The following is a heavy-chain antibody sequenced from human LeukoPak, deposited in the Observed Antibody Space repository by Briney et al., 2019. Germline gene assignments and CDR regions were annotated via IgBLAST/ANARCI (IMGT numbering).Heavy chain of an antibody. D-gene: IGHD2-8*01. V-gene: IGHV3-11*01. CDR1: GFTFSDYY. Sequence: PGGSLRLSCAASGFTFSDYYMSWIRLAPGKGLEWVSYISDRGTTIYYGDSVKGRFTISRDNAKNSLYLQMNSLRAEDTAVYYCAKSPIPYQGLMYSVYYFDYWGQGTLVTVSS. J-gene: IGHJ4*02. CDR2: ISDRGTTI. CDR3: AKSPIPYQGLMYSVYYFDY.